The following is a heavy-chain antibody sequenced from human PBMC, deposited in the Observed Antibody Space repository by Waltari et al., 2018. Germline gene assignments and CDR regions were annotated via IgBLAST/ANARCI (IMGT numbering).Heavy chain of an antibody. V-gene: IGHV3-7*01. CDR3: ARSSRRSSWYGNFDY. CDR1: AFTFSGHW. Sequence: EVQLVESGGALVQPGGSLRLSCAGSAFTFSGHWRSWVRQAPGKGLEWVANIKQDGSEKYYGDSVEGRFTISRDNTKSSLYLQINSLRAEDTAVYYCARSSRRSSWYGNFDYWGQGTLVTVSS. D-gene: IGHD6-13*01. J-gene: IGHJ4*02. CDR2: IKQDGSEK.